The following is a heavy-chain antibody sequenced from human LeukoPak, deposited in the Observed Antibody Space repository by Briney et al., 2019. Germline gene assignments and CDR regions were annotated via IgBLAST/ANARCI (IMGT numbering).Heavy chain of an antibody. V-gene: IGHV3-48*01. Sequence: GGSLRLSCAASAFVFSNYNMNWVRQAPGKGLEWISYISHSSSAMYYADSVKGRFTTSRDNAKNSLFLQMSSLRAEDTALYYCARGTVTQDWYFDLWGRGTLVTVSS. CDR2: ISHSSSAM. J-gene: IGHJ2*01. D-gene: IGHD4-17*01. CDR1: AFVFSNYN. CDR3: ARGTVTQDWYFDL.